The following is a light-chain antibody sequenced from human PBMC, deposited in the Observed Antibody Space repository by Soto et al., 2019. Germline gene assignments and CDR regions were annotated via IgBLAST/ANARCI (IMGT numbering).Light chain of an antibody. J-gene: IGKJ2*01. V-gene: IGKV3-20*01. Sequence: EIVLTQSPGTLSLSPGERATLSCRASQRIANSYLAWYQQKPGQTPRLPIYGASDRATGIPDMFSGSGSGADFTLTISRLEPKDFAVYYCQQYGNSPHTFGQGTKLEIK. CDR1: QRIANSY. CDR3: QQYGNSPHT. CDR2: GAS.